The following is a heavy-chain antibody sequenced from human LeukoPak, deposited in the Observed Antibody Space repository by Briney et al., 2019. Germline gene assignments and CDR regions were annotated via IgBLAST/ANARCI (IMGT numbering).Heavy chain of an antibody. V-gene: IGHV3-23*01. Sequence: GGTLRLSCAASGFTFSNYGMTWVRQAPGKGLEWVSTISVNVSSTYYADSVKGRFTISRDNSKNTLYLQMNSLRAEDTAVYYCAKDPYSSSWYEHYFDYWGQGTLVTVSS. CDR3: AKDPYSSSWYEHYFDY. CDR2: ISVNVSST. CDR1: GFTFSNYG. D-gene: IGHD6-13*01. J-gene: IGHJ4*02.